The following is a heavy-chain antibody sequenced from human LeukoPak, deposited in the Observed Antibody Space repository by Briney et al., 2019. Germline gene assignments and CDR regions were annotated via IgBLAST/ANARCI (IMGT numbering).Heavy chain of an antibody. CDR3: ARVGYSGWNLEY. J-gene: IGHJ4*02. D-gene: IGHD5-12*01. CDR2: INQGGGVK. Sequence: GGSLRLSCAASGFTFSSYWMSWVRQAPGKGLEWVANINQGGGVKYYVDSVKGRFTISRDDAKNSLYVQMNSLRDEDTAVYYCARVGYSGWNLEYWGQGTLVTVSS. CDR1: GFTFSSYW. V-gene: IGHV3-7*01.